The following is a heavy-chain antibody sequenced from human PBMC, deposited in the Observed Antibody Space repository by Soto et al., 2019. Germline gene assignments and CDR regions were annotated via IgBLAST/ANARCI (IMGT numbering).Heavy chain of an antibody. J-gene: IGHJ6*02. CDR2: ISSSGSTI. CDR1: GFTFSSYS. D-gene: IGHD3-3*01. Sequence: GGSLRLSCAASGFTFSSYSMNWVRQAPGKGLEWVSYISSSGSTIYYADSVKGRFTISRDNAKNSLYLQMNSLRAEDTAVYYCARDARYYDFWSGYVPSHSYGMDVWGQGTTVTVS. CDR3: ARDARYYDFWSGYVPSHSYGMDV. V-gene: IGHV3-48*04.